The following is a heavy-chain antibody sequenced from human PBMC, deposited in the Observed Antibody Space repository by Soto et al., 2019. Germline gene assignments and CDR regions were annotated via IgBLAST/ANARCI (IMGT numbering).Heavy chain of an antibody. CDR3: ARGDPYCSGGTCHPHWFDP. CDR1: GLTFSSYW. J-gene: IGHJ5*02. Sequence: PGGSLRLSCAASGLTFSSYWMSWVRQAPGKGLEWVANIKQDGGEKYYVDSVKGRFSISRDNAKNSLYLQMNSLRAEDTAVYYCARGDPYCSGGTCHPHWFDPWGQGTLVTVSS. V-gene: IGHV3-7*01. D-gene: IGHD2-15*01. CDR2: IKQDGGEK.